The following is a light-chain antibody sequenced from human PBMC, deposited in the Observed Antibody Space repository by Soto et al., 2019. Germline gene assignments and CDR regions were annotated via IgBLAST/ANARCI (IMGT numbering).Light chain of an antibody. CDR2: RNN. J-gene: IGLJ2*01. V-gene: IGLV1-47*01. CDR3: AALDDRLSGVV. Sequence: QSVLTQPPSASGTPGQRGTISCSGSSSNIGSNYVYWYQQLPGTAPKLLIYRNNQRPSGVPDRFSGSKSGTSASLAISGLRSEEEDDSSCAALDDRLSGVVLGGGTKLTVL. CDR1: SSNIGSNY.